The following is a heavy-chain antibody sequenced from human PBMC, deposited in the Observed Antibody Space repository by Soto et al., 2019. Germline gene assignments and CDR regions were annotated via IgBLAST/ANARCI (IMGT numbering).Heavy chain of an antibody. Sequence: QVQLVQSGAEVKKPGSSVKVSCKASGGTFSSYTISWVRQAPGQGLEWMGRIIPILGIANYAQKFQGRVTITADKSTSTAYMELSSLRSEDTAVYYCARGGGIVVVVAARDAFDIWGQGTMVTVSS. D-gene: IGHD2-15*01. CDR3: ARGGGIVVVVAARDAFDI. CDR2: IIPILGIA. J-gene: IGHJ3*02. V-gene: IGHV1-69*02. CDR1: GGTFSSYT.